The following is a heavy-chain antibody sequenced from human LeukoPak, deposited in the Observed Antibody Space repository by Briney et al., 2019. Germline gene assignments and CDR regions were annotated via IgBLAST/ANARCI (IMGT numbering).Heavy chain of an antibody. CDR3: ARERLVGNDY. CDR2: INPNSGDT. J-gene: IGHJ4*02. D-gene: IGHD2-8*02. CDR1: GYTFTGFY. V-gene: IGHV1-2*02. Sequence: ASLKVSCKASGYTFTGFYIHWVRQAPGQGLEWMGWINPNSGDTDYAQNLQGRVTMTRDTSISTAYMELSRLTSDDTAVYYCARERLVGNDYWGQGTLVTVSS.